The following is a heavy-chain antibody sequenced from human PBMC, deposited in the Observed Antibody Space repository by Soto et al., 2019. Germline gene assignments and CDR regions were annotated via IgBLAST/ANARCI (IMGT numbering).Heavy chain of an antibody. D-gene: IGHD5-12*01. V-gene: IGHV4-59*01. J-gene: IGHJ6*02. CDR1: GGSISSYY. CDR3: ARAVRYSPYGMDV. Sequence: SETLSLTCTVSGGSISSYYWSWIRQPPGKGLEWIGYIYYSGSTNYNPSLKSRVTISVDTSKNQFSLKLSSVTAADTAVYYCARAVRYSPYGMDVWGQGTTVTVSS. CDR2: IYYSGST.